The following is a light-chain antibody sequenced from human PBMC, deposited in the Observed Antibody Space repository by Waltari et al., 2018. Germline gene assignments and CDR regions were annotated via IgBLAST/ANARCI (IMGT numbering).Light chain of an antibody. Sequence: DIVMTQSPQSLTVSLGERATINCKSRQSVLYSSNIKNFLGWYQQKPGQPPKLLIYWASIRESGVPYRFNGSGSGTDFTLTINSLQAEDVAIYYCQQYHSIPITFGQGTRLEIK. CDR3: QQYHSIPIT. CDR2: WAS. J-gene: IGKJ5*01. CDR1: QSVLYSSNIKNF. V-gene: IGKV4-1*01.